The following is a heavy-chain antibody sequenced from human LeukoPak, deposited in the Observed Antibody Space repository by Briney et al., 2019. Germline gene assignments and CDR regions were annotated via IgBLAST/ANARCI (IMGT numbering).Heavy chain of an antibody. CDR1: GGTFSSYA. CDR2: IIPIFGTA. D-gene: IGHD3-22*01. Sequence: SVKVTCKASGGTFSSYAISWVRQAPGQGLEWMGGIIPIFGTANYAQKFQGRVTITADESTSTAYMELSSLRSEDTAVYYCARSPYYYDSSGYSPFDYWGQGTLVTVSS. CDR3: ARSPYYYDSSGYSPFDY. J-gene: IGHJ4*02. V-gene: IGHV1-69*13.